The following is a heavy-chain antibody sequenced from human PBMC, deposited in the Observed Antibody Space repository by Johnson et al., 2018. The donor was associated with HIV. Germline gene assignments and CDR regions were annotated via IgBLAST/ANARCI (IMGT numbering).Heavy chain of an antibody. CDR1: GFTFSSYG. D-gene: IGHD1-26*01. CDR3: AREGGATPAFDI. CDR2: ISYDGSNK. Sequence: QVQLVESGGGVVQPGRSLRLSCAASGFTFSSYGMHWVRQAPGKGLEWLAVISYDGSNKYYGDSVKGRFTISRENSKNTLYLQMNSLRAEDTAVYYCAREGGATPAFDIWGQGTMVTVSS. J-gene: IGHJ3*02. V-gene: IGHV3-30*03.